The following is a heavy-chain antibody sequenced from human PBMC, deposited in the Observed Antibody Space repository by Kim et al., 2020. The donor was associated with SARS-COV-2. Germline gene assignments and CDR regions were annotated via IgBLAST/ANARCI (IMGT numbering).Heavy chain of an antibody. CDR2: INHSGST. CDR3: ARLPAGYTSSWYGAARGRLGRTLYFQH. D-gene: IGHD6-13*01. CDR1: GGSFSSYY. Sequence: SETLSLTCAVYGGSFSSYYWSWIRQPPGKGLEWIGEINHSGSTNYNPSLKSRVTISIDTSKNQFSLKLSSVTAADTAVYYCARLPAGYTSSWYGAARGRLGRTLYFQHWGQGTLVTVSS. J-gene: IGHJ1*01. V-gene: IGHV4-34*01.